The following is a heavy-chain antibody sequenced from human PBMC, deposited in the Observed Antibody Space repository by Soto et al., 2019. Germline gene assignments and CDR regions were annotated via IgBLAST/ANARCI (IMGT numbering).Heavy chain of an antibody. J-gene: IGHJ5*02. CDR2: LNADYGNT. CDR3: ARKSLSNFNWFDP. Sequence: QLQLVQSGTELKKPGASVKVSCKASGYTFTNYGISWVRQAPGQGLEWMGWLNADYGNTNYEQKFQGRVTMTTDTSTNTAYMELRSLRSEDTAVYYGARKSLSNFNWFDPWGQGTLVTVSS. D-gene: IGHD4-4*01. V-gene: IGHV1-18*04. CDR1: GYTFTNYG.